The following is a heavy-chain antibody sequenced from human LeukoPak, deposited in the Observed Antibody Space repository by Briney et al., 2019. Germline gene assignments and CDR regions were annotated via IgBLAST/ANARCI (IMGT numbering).Heavy chain of an antibody. J-gene: IGHJ4*02. D-gene: IGHD5-24*01. V-gene: IGHV3-30*04. CDR3: AKARRDGYNSWGIFDY. CDR1: GFTFSSYV. CDR2: ISYDGSNE. Sequence: GRSLRLSCAASGFTFSSYVMHWVRQAPGKGLEWVAIISYDGSNEYYADSVKGRFTISRDNSKNSLYLQMNSLRAEDMALYYCAKARRDGYNSWGIFDYWGQGTLVTVSS.